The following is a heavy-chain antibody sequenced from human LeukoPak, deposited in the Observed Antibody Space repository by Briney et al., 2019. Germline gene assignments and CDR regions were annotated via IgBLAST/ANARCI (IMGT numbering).Heavy chain of an antibody. CDR2: INERGTDS. D-gene: IGHD1-1*01. CDR1: GFTFSGHW. Sequence: GGSLRLSCTASGFTFSGHWIHWVRQPPGMGLVWVSRINERGTDSMYAESVKGRFTISRDNAKNTVYLQMNSLRAEDTAVYYCVRDETLWTLDWWGQGTLVTVSS. CDR3: VRDETLWTLDW. J-gene: IGHJ4*02. V-gene: IGHV3-74*03.